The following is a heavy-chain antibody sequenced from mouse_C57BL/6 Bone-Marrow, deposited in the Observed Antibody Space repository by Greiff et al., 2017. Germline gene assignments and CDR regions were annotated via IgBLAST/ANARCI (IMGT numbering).Heavy chain of an antibody. Sequence: VQLQQSGAELVMPGASVKLSCKASGYTFTSYWMHWVKQRPGQGLEWIGEIDPSDSYTNYNQKFKGKSTLTVDNSSSTAYMQLSSLTSEDSAVYYCARWDYGSSYGRDYFDYWGQGTTLTVSS. CDR2: IDPSDSYT. D-gene: IGHD1-1*01. V-gene: IGHV1-69*01. J-gene: IGHJ2*01. CDR3: ARWDYGSSYGRDYFDY. CDR1: GYTFTSYW.